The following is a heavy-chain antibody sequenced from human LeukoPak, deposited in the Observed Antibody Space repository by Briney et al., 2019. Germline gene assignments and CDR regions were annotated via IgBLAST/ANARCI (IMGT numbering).Heavy chain of an antibody. CDR2: ISAYNGDT. CDR3: ARDGGVVGGTTGAFDT. D-gene: IGHD1-26*01. CDR1: GYTFTNYG. V-gene: IGHV1-18*01. Sequence: ASVKVSCKASGYTFTNYGITWVRQAPGQGLEWLGWISAYNGDTNYEQKLQGRVTMTTDTSTSTAYMELRSLRSDDTAVYYCARDGGVVGGTTGAFDTWGQGTMVTVSS. J-gene: IGHJ3*02.